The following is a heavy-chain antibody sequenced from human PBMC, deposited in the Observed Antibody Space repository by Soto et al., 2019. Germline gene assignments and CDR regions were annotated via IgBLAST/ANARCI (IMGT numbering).Heavy chain of an antibody. V-gene: IGHV4-34*01. Sequence: QVQLQQWGAGLLKPSETLSLTCAVYGGYFSGYYWSWIRQPPGKGLEWIGEINHSGSTNYNPSLKSRVTISVDTSKNQFSLKLSSVTAADTAVYYCASPTYSSGSDYWGQGTLVTVSS. J-gene: IGHJ4*02. CDR2: INHSGST. CDR3: ASPTYSSGSDY. D-gene: IGHD6-19*01. CDR1: GGYFSGYY.